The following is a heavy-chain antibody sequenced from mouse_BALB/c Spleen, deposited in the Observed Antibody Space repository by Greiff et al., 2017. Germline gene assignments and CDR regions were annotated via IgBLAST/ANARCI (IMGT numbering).Heavy chain of an antibody. D-gene: IGHD2-3*01. CDR2: INPSNGRT. J-gene: IGHJ4*01. V-gene: IGHV1S81*02. Sequence: VQLQQPGAELVKPGASVKLSCKASGYTFTSYWMHWVKQRPGQGLEWIGEINPSNGRTNYNEKFKSKATLTVDKSSSTAYMQLSSLTSEDSAVYYCARSDGYYDAMDYWGQGTSVTVSS. CDR1: GYTFTSYW. CDR3: ARSDGYYDAMDY.